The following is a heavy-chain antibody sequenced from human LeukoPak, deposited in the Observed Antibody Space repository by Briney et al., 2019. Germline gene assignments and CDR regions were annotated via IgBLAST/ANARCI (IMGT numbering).Heavy chain of an antibody. D-gene: IGHD1-26*01. V-gene: IGHV1-3*01. Sequence: ASVKVSCKASGYTFTSYAMHWVRQAPGQRLEWMGWINAGNGNTKYSQKSQGRVTITRDTSASTAYMELSSLRSEDTAVYYCARAWELRAFDIWGQGTMVTVSS. CDR1: GYTFTSYA. CDR2: INAGNGNT. J-gene: IGHJ3*02. CDR3: ARAWELRAFDI.